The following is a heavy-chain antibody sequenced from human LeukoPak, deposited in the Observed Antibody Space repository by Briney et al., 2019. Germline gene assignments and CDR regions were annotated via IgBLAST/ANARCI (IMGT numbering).Heavy chain of an antibody. CDR3: AKDMRSSGWFGIDY. Sequence: GGSLRLSCAASGFTFSNSNMNWVRQAPGKGLEWVSYISSSNSTMYYADSVKGRFTISRDNAKNSLYLQMNSLGAEDTALYYCAKDMRSSGWFGIDYWGQGTLVTVSS. V-gene: IGHV3-48*04. J-gene: IGHJ4*02. D-gene: IGHD6-19*01. CDR2: ISSSNSTM. CDR1: GFTFSNSN.